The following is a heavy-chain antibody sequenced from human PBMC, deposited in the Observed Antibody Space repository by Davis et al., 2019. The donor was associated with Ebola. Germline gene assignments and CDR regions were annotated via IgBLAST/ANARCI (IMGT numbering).Heavy chain of an antibody. Sequence: SGPTLVKPTQTLTLTCTFSGFSLSTSGVGVGWIRQPPGKALEWLALIYWDDDKRYSPSLKSRLTITKDTSKNQVVLTMTNMDPVDTATYYCAHRRGVVIMKENWFDPWGQGTLVTVSS. D-gene: IGHD3-3*01. CDR3: AHRRGVVIMKENWFDP. CDR2: IYWDDDK. V-gene: IGHV2-5*02. J-gene: IGHJ5*02. CDR1: GFSLSTSGVG.